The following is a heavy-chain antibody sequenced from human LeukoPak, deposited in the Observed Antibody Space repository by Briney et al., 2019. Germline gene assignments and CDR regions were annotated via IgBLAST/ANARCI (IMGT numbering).Heavy chain of an antibody. Sequence: GGSLRLSCAVSGITLSSYGMSWVRQAPGKGLEWVAGISDSGGRTNYADSVKGRFTISRDSPKNTLHLQMNSLRAEDTAVYFCAKRGVVIRVILVGFHKEAYYFDSWGQGALVTVSS. V-gene: IGHV3-23*01. CDR2: ISDSGGRT. J-gene: IGHJ4*02. D-gene: IGHD3-22*01. CDR3: AKRGVVIRVILVGFHKEAYYFDS. CDR1: GITLSSYG.